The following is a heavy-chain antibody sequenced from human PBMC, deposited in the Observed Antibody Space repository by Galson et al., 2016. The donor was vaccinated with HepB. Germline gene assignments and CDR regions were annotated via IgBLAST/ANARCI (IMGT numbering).Heavy chain of an antibody. CDR2: TYYRPKWYN. CDR3: VEPRKGPPYGIAV. CDR1: GDSVSRNSAA. D-gene: IGHD1-14*01. Sequence: CAISGDSVSRNSAAWNWIRQSPSRGLEWLGRTYYRPKWYNDYAVSVKSRIIVNPVSSKNQVSLQLNSLTPEDTAVYYCVEPRKGPPYGIAVWGQGTTVTVAS. J-gene: IGHJ6*02. V-gene: IGHV6-1*01.